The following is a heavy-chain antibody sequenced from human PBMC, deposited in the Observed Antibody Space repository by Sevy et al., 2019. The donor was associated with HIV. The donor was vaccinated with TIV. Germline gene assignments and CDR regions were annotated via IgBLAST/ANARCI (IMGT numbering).Heavy chain of an antibody. CDR3: AVSQSCGGDCYYFDS. Sequence: ASVKVSCRASAYSFTIYYMNWVRQAPGQGLEWMGLINPTGGHTSDAQRFQGRLSMTRDTSTTTFYMELSSLTYEDTAVYYCAVSQSCGGDCYYFDSWGQGTLVTVSS. CDR2: INPTGGHT. CDR1: AYSFTIYY. V-gene: IGHV1-46*01. J-gene: IGHJ4*02. D-gene: IGHD2-21*02.